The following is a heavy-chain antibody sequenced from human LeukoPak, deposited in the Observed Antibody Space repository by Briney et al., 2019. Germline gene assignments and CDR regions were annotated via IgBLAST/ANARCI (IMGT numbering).Heavy chain of an antibody. CDR3: TTHGYSYGPFDY. CDR1: GFTFSNVW. D-gene: IGHD5-18*01. Sequence: GGSLRLSCAASGFTFSNVWMSWVRQAPGKGLEWVGRVKRKTDGGTTDYAAPVKVRFTISRDDSKNTLYLQMNSLKTEDTAVYYCTTHGYSYGPFDYWGQGTLVTVSS. V-gene: IGHV3-15*01. J-gene: IGHJ4*02. CDR2: VKRKTDGGTT.